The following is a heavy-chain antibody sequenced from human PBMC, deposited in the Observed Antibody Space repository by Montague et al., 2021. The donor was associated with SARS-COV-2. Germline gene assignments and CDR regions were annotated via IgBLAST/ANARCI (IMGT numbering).Heavy chain of an antibody. CDR2: IYTSGGT. D-gene: IGHD1-1*01. CDR1: GASFSSGDYY. V-gene: IGHV4-61*02. CDR3: ARVGVGTTRYFDY. Sequence: TLSLTCTVSGASFSSGDYYWSWIRQPAGKGLEWIGCIYTSGGTNYNPSLKSRVTIFVDTSKNQFSLNLTSVTAADTATYYCARVGVGTTRYFDYWGQGTLVTVSS. J-gene: IGHJ4*02.